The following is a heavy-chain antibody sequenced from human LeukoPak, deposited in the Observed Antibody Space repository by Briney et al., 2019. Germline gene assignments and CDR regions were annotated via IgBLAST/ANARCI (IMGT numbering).Heavy chain of an antibody. V-gene: IGHV1-18*01. J-gene: IGHJ6*02. CDR2: ISAYNGNT. D-gene: IGHD4-17*01. CDR3: ARELTADQPYGDYPIYYYGMDV. CDR1: GYTFTSYG. Sequence: GASVKVSCKASGYTFTSYGISWVRQAPGQGLEWMGWISAYNGNTNYAQKLQGRVTMTTDTSTSTAYMELRSLRSDDTAVYYCARELTADQPYGDYPIYYYGMDVWGQGTTVTVS.